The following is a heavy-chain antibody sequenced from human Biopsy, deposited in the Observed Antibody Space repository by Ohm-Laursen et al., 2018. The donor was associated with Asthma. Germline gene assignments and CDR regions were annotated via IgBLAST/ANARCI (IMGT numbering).Heavy chain of an antibody. V-gene: IGHV3-53*05. CDR2: IYSGGGT. CDR3: AKVRSDWVITESFDY. CDR1: GFTVSTNG. Sequence: SLRLSCAASGFTVSTNGMSWVRQPPGKGLEWVSVIYSGGGTYYADSVQGRVTISRDNSKNSVFLHMDSLRPEDTAFYYCAKVRSDWVITESFDYWGQGVLVTVSS. J-gene: IGHJ4*02. D-gene: IGHD3-22*01.